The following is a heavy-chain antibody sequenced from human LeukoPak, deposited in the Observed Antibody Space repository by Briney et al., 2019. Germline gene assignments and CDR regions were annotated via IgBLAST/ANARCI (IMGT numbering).Heavy chain of an antibody. J-gene: IGHJ4*02. V-gene: IGHV4-59*01. Sequence: SETLSLTCTVSGGSISSYYWSWIRLPPGKGLEWIGYIYYTGATYYNPSLKSRGTISLDTSKTQLSLKLSSVTAADAAVYYCARAGYSYGTGYYFDYWGQGALVTVSS. D-gene: IGHD5-18*01. CDR2: IYYTGAT. CDR3: ARAGYSYGTGYYFDY. CDR1: GGSISSYY.